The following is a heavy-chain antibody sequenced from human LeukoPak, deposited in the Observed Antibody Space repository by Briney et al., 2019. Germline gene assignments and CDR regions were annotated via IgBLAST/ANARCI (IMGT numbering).Heavy chain of an antibody. CDR1: GFMFSSNW. CDR2: INEDGTET. D-gene: IGHD5-24*01. Sequence: PGGSLRLSCAASGFMFSSNWMSWVRLAPGKGLEWVANINEDGTETYYVDSVKGRFTISRDNAKNSLYLQMNSLRVEDTAVYDCAKGGRSLQTYWGQGTLVTVSS. CDR3: AKGGRSLQTY. J-gene: IGHJ4*02. V-gene: IGHV3-7*03.